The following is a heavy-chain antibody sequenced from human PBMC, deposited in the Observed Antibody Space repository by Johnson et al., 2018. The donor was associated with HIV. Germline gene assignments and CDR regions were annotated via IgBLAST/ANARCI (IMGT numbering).Heavy chain of an antibody. CDR3: ASRSNGVVPAAYFESYLDI. Sequence: VQLVESGGGLVQPGGSLRLSCAASGFTFSSYAMSWVRQAPGKGLEWVSAISGSGGSTYYADSVKGRFTISRDNSKNTLYLQMNSLRAEDTAVYYCASRSNGVVPAAYFESYLDIWGQGTMVTVSS. CDR1: GFTFSSYA. D-gene: IGHD2-2*01. J-gene: IGHJ3*02. V-gene: IGHV3-23*04. CDR2: ISGSGGST.